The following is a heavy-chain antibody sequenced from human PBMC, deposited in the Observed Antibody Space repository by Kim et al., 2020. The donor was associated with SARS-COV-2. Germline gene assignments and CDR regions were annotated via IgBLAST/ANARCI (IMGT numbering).Heavy chain of an antibody. D-gene: IGHD2-2*01. CDR2: IDPSDSYT. V-gene: IGHV5-10-1*01. CDR1: GYSFTSYW. Sequence: GESLKISCKGSGYSFTSYWISWVRQMPGKGLEWMGRIDPSDSYTNYSPSFQGHVTISADKSISTAYLQWSSLKASDTAMYYCARHCSSTSCFLGYYGMDVWGQGTTVTVSS. J-gene: IGHJ6*02. CDR3: ARHCSSTSCFLGYYGMDV.